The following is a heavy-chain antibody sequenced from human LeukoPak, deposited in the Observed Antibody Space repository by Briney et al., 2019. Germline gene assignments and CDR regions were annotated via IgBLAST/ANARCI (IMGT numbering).Heavy chain of an antibody. J-gene: IGHJ4*02. CDR2: ISGSGGST. CDR1: GFTFNSYT. V-gene: IGHV3-23*01. Sequence: GGSLRLSCAASGFTFNSYTMSWVRQAPGKGLEWVSTISGSGGSTYYADSVKGRFTISRDNSKNTLYLQMNSLRAEDTAVYYCAKQYNYYDSSGPFDYWGQGTLVTVSS. D-gene: IGHD3-22*01. CDR3: AKQYNYYDSSGPFDY.